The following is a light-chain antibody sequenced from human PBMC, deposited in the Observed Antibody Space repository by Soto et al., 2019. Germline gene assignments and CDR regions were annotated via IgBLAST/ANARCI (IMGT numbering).Light chain of an antibody. CDR1: QGISSY. CDR2: DAS. J-gene: IGKJ4*01. CDR3: QQANSFPLT. V-gene: IGKV1-8*01. Sequence: AIRMTQSPSSFSASTGDRVTITCRASQGISSYLAWYQQKPGKAPNLLIYDASTLQTGVPSRFSGSGSGTDFTLTISNLQPEDFATYYCQQANSFPLTFGGGTKVDIK.